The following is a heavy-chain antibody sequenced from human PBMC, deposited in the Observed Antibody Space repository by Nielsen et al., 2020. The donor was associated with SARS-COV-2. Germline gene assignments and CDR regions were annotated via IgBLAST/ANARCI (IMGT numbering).Heavy chain of an antibody. V-gene: IGHV1-3*01. CDR2: INAGNGNT. D-gene: IGHD6-19*01. CDR3: AREQWLVRDPYYYYGMDV. J-gene: IGHJ6*02. Sequence: WVRQAPGQGLEWMGWINAGNGNTKYSQKFQGRVTITRDTSVSTAYMELSSLRSEDTAVYYCAREQWLVRDPYYYYGMDVWGQGTTVTVSS.